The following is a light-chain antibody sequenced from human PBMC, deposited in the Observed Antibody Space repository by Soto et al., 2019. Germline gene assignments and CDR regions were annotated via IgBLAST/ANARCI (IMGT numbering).Light chain of an antibody. V-gene: IGKV3-15*01. CDR3: QQYHIWPSWT. CDR2: GAS. Sequence: EIVLTQSPATLSLSPGERATLSCRASQSVDNYLDWYQQKPGQAPRLLIYGASTRATGIPARFSGSGSGTDFTLTISSLQSEDFAVYFCQQYHIWPSWTFGQGTKVDIK. CDR1: QSVDNY. J-gene: IGKJ1*01.